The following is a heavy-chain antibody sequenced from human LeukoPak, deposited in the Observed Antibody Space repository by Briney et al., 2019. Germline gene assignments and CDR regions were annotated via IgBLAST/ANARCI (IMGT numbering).Heavy chain of an antibody. J-gene: IGHJ4*02. Sequence: SQTLSLTCAISGDSVSSTTTAWNWIRQSPSRGLEWLGRTYYTSKWITDYAVSVKGRITVNPNTSNNQFSLQLNSVTPEDTAVYYCARRGYSAYDLDYWGQGTLVTVSS. CDR1: GDSVSSTTTA. V-gene: IGHV6-1*01. CDR3: ARRGYSAYDLDY. D-gene: IGHD5-12*01. CDR2: TYYTSKWIT.